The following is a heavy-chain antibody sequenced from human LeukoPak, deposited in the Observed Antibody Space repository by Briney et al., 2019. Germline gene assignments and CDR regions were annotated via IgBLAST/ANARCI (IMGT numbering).Heavy chain of an antibody. CDR2: IIPMFGTA. J-gene: IGHJ4*02. CDR3: ASQTEKAHGSGSWGCVY. Sequence: SVKVSCKDSGGTFSSYAISWGRQAPGQGLEWMGGIIPMFGTANYAHKFQCRVTITAHESTSTAYMELSSLRSEDTAAYYCASQTEKAHGSGSWGCVYWGQATLLTVSS. CDR1: GGTFSSYA. D-gene: IGHD3-10*01. V-gene: IGHV1-69*13.